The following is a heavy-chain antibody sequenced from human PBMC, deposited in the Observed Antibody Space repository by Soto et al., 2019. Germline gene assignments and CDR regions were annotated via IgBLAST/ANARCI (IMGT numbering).Heavy chain of an antibody. Sequence: QVQLVQSGAEVKKPGSSVKVSCTASGGTFSSYAISWVRQAPGQGLEWMGGIIPIFGTANYAQKFQGRVTITADESTSTAYMELSSLRSEDTAVYYCARDHRNDYDSSGYSGYWGQGTLVTVSS. V-gene: IGHV1-69*01. D-gene: IGHD3-22*01. CDR1: GGTFSSYA. CDR2: IIPIFGTA. J-gene: IGHJ4*02. CDR3: ARDHRNDYDSSGYSGY.